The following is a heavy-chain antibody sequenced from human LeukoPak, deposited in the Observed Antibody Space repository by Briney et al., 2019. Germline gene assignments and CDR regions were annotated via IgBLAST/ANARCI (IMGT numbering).Heavy chain of an antibody. D-gene: IGHD6-13*01. CDR3: AKLYSSSSPFDY. CDR2: ISYDGSNK. V-gene: IGHV3-30*18. Sequence: GRSLSLSCAASGFTFSSYGMHWVRQAPGKGLEWVAVISYDGSNKYYADSVKGRFTISRDNSKNTLYLQMNSLRAEDTAVYYCAKLYSSSSPFDYWGQGTLVTVSS. CDR1: GFTFSSYG. J-gene: IGHJ4*02.